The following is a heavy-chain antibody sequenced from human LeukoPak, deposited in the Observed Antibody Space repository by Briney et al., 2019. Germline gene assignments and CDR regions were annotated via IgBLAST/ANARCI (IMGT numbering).Heavy chain of an antibody. CDR1: GYTFTSYG. J-gene: IGHJ5*02. CDR3: AGNIAAAMFDP. Sequence: GASVKVSCEASGYTFTSYGISWVRQAPGQGLEWMGWISAYNGNTNYAQKLQGRVTMTTDTSTSTAYMELRSLRSDDTAVYYCAGNIAAAMFDPWGQGTLVTVSS. V-gene: IGHV1-18*01. CDR2: ISAYNGNT. D-gene: IGHD6-13*01.